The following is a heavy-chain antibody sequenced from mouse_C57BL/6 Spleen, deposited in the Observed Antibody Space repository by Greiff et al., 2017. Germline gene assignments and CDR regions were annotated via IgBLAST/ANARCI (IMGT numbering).Heavy chain of an antibody. CDR1: GFTFSSYA. CDR3: ARDGNFAY. D-gene: IGHD2-1*01. CDR2: ISDGGSYT. V-gene: IGHV5-4*01. Sequence: EVQLQESGGGLVKPGGSLKLSCAASGFTFSSYAMSWVRQTPEKRLEWVATISDGGSYTYYPDNVKGRFTISRDNAKNNLYLQMSHLKSEDTAMYYCARDGNFAYWGQGTLVTVSA. J-gene: IGHJ3*01.